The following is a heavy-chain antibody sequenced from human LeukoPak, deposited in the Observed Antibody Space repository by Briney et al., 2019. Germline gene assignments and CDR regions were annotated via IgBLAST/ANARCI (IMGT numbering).Heavy chain of an antibody. CDR1: GGSISSYY. D-gene: IGHD6-13*01. Sequence: PSETLSLTCTVSGGSISSYYWSWIRQPPGKGLEWIGYIYYSGSTNYNPSLKSRVTISVDTSKNQFSLKLSSVTAADTAVYYCARDSHSSTYYYYYYMDVWGKGTTVTISS. J-gene: IGHJ6*03. V-gene: IGHV4-59*01. CDR2: IYYSGST. CDR3: ARDSHSSTYYYYYYMDV.